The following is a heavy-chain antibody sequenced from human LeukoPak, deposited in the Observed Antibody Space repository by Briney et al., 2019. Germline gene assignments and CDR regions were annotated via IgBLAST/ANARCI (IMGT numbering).Heavy chain of an antibody. D-gene: IGHD6-13*01. CDR3: ARGHPGIAAAGAVGY. Sequence: SETLSLTCTVSGGSISSSYYYWGWIRQPPGKGLEWIGEIYHSGSTNYNPSLKSRVTISVDKSKNQFSLKLSSVTAADTAVYYCARGHPGIAAAGAVGYWGQGTLVTVSS. CDR1: GGSISSSYYY. CDR2: IYHSGST. J-gene: IGHJ4*02. V-gene: IGHV4-39*07.